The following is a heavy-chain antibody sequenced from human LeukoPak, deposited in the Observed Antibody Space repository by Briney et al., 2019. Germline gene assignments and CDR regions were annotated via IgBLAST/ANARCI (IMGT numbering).Heavy chain of an antibody. V-gene: IGHV3-48*01. J-gene: IGHJ4*02. CDR1: GFTFSSFS. Sequence: GGSLRLSCAASGFTFSSFSMNWVRQAPGKGLEWVSYILSSSSTTYYADSVKGQFTISRDNAKNSLYLQMNSLRAEDTAVYYCARGRTGLWGQGTLVTVSS. D-gene: IGHD3/OR15-3a*01. CDR2: ILSSSSTT. CDR3: ARGRTGL.